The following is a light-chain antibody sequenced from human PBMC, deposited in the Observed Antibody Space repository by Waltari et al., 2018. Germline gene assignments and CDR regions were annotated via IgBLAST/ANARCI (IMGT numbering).Light chain of an antibody. Sequence: EIVLTQSPGTLSLSPGERATPSCRASQSVSRSLAWYQQKSGQATRLLIYGASSRATGVPDRFSGSGSGTDFSLTISRLEPEDFAVYYCQHYVRLPVTSGQGTKVEMK. CDR1: QSVSRS. CDR2: GAS. V-gene: IGKV3-20*01. J-gene: IGKJ1*01. CDR3: QHYVRLPVT.